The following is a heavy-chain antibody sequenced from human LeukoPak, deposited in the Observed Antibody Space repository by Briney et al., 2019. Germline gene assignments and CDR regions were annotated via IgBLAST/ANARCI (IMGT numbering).Heavy chain of an antibody. CDR1: GGYFITSDHY. Sequence: SETLSLTCSVSGGYFITSDHYWGWIRQPPGKGLEWIGSIYYTGSTSTNPFFKSRVTVSVDTSKNQFSLNLTSVTAADTAVYYCARERYYYGGKTWFDPWGQGTLVTVSS. CDR3: ARERYYYGGKTWFDP. J-gene: IGHJ5*02. D-gene: IGHD4-23*01. V-gene: IGHV4-39*07. CDR2: IYYTGST.